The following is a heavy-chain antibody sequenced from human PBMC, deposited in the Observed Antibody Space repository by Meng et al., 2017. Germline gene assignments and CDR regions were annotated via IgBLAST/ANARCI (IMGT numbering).Heavy chain of an antibody. CDR3: AHFDY. V-gene: IGHV3-30*01. J-gene: IGHJ4*02. Sequence: VQLVGSGGGVGQVGRSLRIFCAASGFTFSSYAMHWVRQAPGKGLEWVAVISYDGSNKYYADSVKGRFTISRDNSKNTLYLQMNSLRAEDTAVYYCAHFDYWGQGTLVTVSS. CDR1: GFTFSSYA. CDR2: ISYDGSNK.